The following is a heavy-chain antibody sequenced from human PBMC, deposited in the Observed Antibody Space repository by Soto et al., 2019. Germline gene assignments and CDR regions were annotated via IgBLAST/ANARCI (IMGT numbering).Heavy chain of an antibody. CDR3: VNWNDEDVD. Sequence: EVVLLESGGGLAQPGGSLRLSCVASGFTFSKYAMNWVRQAPGKGLEWVASISGTAVSTDCADSVKGRFTISRDNSKNTVSLQMDNLRVEDTATYYCVNWNDEDVDWGQGTLVAVSS. V-gene: IGHV3-23*01. J-gene: IGHJ4*01. D-gene: IGHD1-1*01. CDR1: GFTFSKYA. CDR2: ISGTAVST.